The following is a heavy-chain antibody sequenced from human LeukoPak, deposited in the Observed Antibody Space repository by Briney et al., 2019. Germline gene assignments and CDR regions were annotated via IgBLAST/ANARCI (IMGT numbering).Heavy chain of an antibody. D-gene: IGHD3-10*01. J-gene: IGHJ4*02. V-gene: IGHV3-21*01. CDR3: ARGKGGGDH. CDR1: GFTFSSYS. CDR2: ISSSSIYY. Sequence: GGSLRLSCAASGFTFSSYSMNWVRQAPGKGLEGVSSISSSSIYYYYPDSVKGRFTIPRDNPKNSLYLQMNSLRPEDTAVFYCARGKGGGDHWGQGTLVTVSS.